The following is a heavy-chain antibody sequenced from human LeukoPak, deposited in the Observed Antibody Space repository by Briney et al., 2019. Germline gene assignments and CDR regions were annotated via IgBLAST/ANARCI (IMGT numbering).Heavy chain of an antibody. Sequence: PGGSLRLSCAASGFTFGSYGMHWVRQAPGKGLEWVAVISYDGSNKYYADSVKGRFTISRDNSKNTLYLQMNSLRAEDTAVYYCAKDGRWLQFTYFDYWGQGTLVTVSS. CDR2: ISYDGSNK. J-gene: IGHJ4*02. D-gene: IGHD5-24*01. CDR3: AKDGRWLQFTYFDY. V-gene: IGHV3-30*18. CDR1: GFTFGSYG.